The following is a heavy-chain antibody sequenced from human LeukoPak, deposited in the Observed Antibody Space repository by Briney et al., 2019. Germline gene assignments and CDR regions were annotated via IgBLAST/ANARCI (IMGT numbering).Heavy chain of an antibody. V-gene: IGHV4-39*01. Sequence: SETLSLTCTVSSGSIGSSSNYWGWIRQAPGKGLEWIGNVYYSGSTFYNPSLKSRVAISVDTSKNQFSLKLRSVTAADTAIYYCARASFNVVFGNWFDPWGQGTLVTVSS. CDR3: ARASFNVVFGNWFDP. J-gene: IGHJ5*02. D-gene: IGHD2-8*01. CDR2: VYYSGST. CDR1: SGSIGSSSNY.